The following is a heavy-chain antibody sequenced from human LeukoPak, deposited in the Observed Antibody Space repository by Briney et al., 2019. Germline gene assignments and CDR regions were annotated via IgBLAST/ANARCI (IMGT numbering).Heavy chain of an antibody. J-gene: IGHJ4*02. CDR2: IYYSGST. CDR1: GGSFSSSSYY. CDR3: ARGNYYDSSGYYSPFDY. D-gene: IGHD3-22*01. V-gene: IGHV4-39*01. Sequence: SETLSLTCTVSGGSFSSSSYYWGWIPQPPGKGLEWIGCIYYSGSTYYNPSLKSRVTISVDTSKNQFSLKLSSVTAADTAVYYCARGNYYDSSGYYSPFDYWGQGTLVTVSS.